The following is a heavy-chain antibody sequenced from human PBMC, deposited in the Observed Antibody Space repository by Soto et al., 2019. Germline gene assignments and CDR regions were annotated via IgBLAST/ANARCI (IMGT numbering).Heavy chain of an antibody. CDR2: IYHSGST. CDR1: GDSISSRNW. CDR3: ASGGNVAEAGTIYLDS. V-gene: IGHV4-4*02. J-gene: IGHJ4*01. D-gene: IGHD6-13*01. Sequence: QVQLQESGPGLVKPSGTLSLTCAVSGDSISSRNWWTWVRQPPGKGLEWIGEIYHSGSTNYSPTLKSRVTISVDMSKNQFSLKLTSVTAEDTAVYYCASGGNVAEAGTIYLDSWGHGTLVTVSS.